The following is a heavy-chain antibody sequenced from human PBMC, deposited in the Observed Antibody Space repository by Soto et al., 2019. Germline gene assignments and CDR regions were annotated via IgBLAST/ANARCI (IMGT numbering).Heavy chain of an antibody. CDR3: ARGVTAGVDY. Sequence: ASVKVSCKASGYSFTSLDINWVRQTTGQGLEWMGWMQPSSGRTGYAQKFQGRVTMTRDTSINTAYMELSSLASDDTAFYYCARGVTAGVDYWGQGTLVTVSS. J-gene: IGHJ4*02. CDR2: MQPSSGRT. V-gene: IGHV1-8*01. D-gene: IGHD1-26*01. CDR1: GYSFTSLD.